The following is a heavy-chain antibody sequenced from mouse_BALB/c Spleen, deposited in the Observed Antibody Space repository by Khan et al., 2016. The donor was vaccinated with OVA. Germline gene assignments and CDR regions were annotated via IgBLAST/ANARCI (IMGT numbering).Heavy chain of an antibody. CDR3: ARSVTITTVVATDFDY. J-gene: IGHJ2*01. Sequence: QLQASGPGLVKPSQSLSLTCTVTGYSITSDYAWNWIRQFPGNKLEWVGYISYSGRPSYNPSLKSRISITRATSKNQFFLQLSSVTTEDTATYNCARSVTITTVVATDFDYWGQGTTLTVSS. V-gene: IGHV3-2*02. D-gene: IGHD1-1*01. CDR1: GYSITSDYA. CDR2: ISYSGRP.